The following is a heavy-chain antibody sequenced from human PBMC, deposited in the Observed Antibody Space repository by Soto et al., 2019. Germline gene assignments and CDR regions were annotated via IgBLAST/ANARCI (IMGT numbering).Heavy chain of an antibody. J-gene: IGHJ5*02. D-gene: IGHD3-22*01. CDR1: GGTFSSYT. V-gene: IGHV1-69*04. CDR3: ARDDNHDYYDSSGHQLIFPIPVDP. CDR2: IIPILGIA. Sequence: ASVKVSCKASGGTFSSYTISWVRQAPGQGLEWMGRIIPILGIANYAQKFQGRVTITADKSTSTAYMELSSLRSEDTAVYYCARDDNHDYYDSSGHQLIFPIPVDPWGQGTLVTVSS.